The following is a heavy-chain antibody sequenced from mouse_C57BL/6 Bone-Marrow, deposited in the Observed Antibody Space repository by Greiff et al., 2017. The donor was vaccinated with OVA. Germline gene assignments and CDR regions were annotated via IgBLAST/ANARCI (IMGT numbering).Heavy chain of an antibody. CDR3: AREGHYGSSYGNFDV. D-gene: IGHD1-1*01. CDR1: GYSITSGYY. Sequence: EVKLQESGPGLVKPSQSLSLTCSVTGYSITSGYYWNWIRQFPGNKLEWMGYISYDGSNNYNPSLKNRISITRDTSKNQFFLKLNSVTTEDTATYYCAREGHYGSSYGNFDVWGTGTTVTVSS. CDR2: ISYDGSN. J-gene: IGHJ1*03. V-gene: IGHV3-6*01.